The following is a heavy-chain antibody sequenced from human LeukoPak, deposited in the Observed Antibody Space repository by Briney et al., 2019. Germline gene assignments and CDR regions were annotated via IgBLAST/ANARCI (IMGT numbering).Heavy chain of an antibody. V-gene: IGHV4-59*08. CDR2: IYYSGST. CDR1: GGSISSYY. D-gene: IGHD3-10*01. CDR3: ARLRMVRGVINSQYFDY. J-gene: IGHJ4*02. Sequence: PSETLSLTCTVSGGSISSYYWSWIRQPPGKGLEWIGYIYYSGSTNYNPSLKSRVTISVDTSKNQFSLKLSSVTAADTAVYYCARLRMVRGVINSQYFDYWGLGTLVTVSS.